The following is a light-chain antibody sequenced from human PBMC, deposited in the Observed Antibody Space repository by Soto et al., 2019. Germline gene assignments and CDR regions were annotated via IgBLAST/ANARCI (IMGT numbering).Light chain of an antibody. CDR1: QSVTNSF. V-gene: IGKV3-20*01. Sequence: EIVLAQSPGTLSLSPGERATLSCRASQSVTNSFLAWYQQKPGQAPRLLIYGASRRATGIPDRFTGSGSGTDFTLTISRLEPEDFAVYYCQQDVSSPWAFGQGTRLEIK. J-gene: IGKJ5*01. CDR3: QQDVSSPWA. CDR2: GAS.